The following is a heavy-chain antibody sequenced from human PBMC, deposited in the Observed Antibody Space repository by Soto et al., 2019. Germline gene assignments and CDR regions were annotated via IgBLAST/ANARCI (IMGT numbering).Heavy chain of an antibody. J-gene: IGHJ4*02. CDR3: ARGDHGPRRFYFDT. D-gene: IGHD2-8*01. CDR1: GYSFAVYW. CDR2: IDPSDSQT. Sequence: GESLKISWKGSGYSFAVYWITWVRQKPGKGLEWMGRIDPSDSQTYYSPSFRGHVTISATKTLFSLNLNFVTAADTAVYYCARGDHGPRRFYFDTWGQGTLVTVSS. V-gene: IGHV5-10-1*01.